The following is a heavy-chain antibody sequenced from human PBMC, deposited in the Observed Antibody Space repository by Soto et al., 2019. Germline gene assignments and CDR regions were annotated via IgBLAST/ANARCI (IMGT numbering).Heavy chain of an antibody. J-gene: IGHJ6*03. CDR3: ARGDGSFYYYYYMDV. D-gene: IGHD1-1*01. CDR1: GFTFSSYW. CDR2: INSDGSST. V-gene: IGHV3-74*01. Sequence: GGSLRLSCAASGFTFSSYWMHWVRQAPGKGLVWVSRINSDGSSTSYADSVKGRFTISRDNAKNTLYLQMNSLRADDTAVYYCARGDGSFYYYYYMDVWGKGTTVTVSS.